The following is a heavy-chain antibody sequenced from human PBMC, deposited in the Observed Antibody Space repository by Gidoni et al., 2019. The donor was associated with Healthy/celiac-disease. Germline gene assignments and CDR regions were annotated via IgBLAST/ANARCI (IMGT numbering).Heavy chain of an antibody. Sequence: GGVVQPGRSLRLSCAASGFTFSRYGMHWVRQAPGKGLEWVAVIWYDGSNKYYADSVKGRFTISRDNSKNTLYLQMNSLRAEDTAVYYCARDWGLAAAGASLDYWGQGTLVTVSS. CDR2: IWYDGSNK. V-gene: IGHV3-33*01. CDR1: GFTFSRYG. D-gene: IGHD6-13*01. J-gene: IGHJ4*02. CDR3: ARDWGLAAAGASLDY.